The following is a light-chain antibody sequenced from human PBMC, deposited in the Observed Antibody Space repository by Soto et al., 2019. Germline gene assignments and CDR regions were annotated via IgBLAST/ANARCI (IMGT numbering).Light chain of an antibody. Sequence: IQMTQSPSSLSASVGDRVTITCRASQTISSYLNWYQQKPGKAPKVLIYAASTLQSGVPSRFSGSGSGTDFTLTISSLQPEDFATYYCLQDNAYPLTFGGGTKVDIK. CDR2: AAS. CDR3: LQDNAYPLT. J-gene: IGKJ4*01. V-gene: IGKV1-6*02. CDR1: QTISSY.